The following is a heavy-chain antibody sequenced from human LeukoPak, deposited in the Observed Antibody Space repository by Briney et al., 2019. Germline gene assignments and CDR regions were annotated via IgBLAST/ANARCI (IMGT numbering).Heavy chain of an antibody. V-gene: IGHV1-69*05. CDR1: GGTFSSYA. CDR3: ARGTSGCYGRDDAFDI. D-gene: IGHD6-19*01. Sequence: ASVKVSCKASGGTFSSYAISWVRQAHGQGLEWMGRIIPIFGTANYAQKFQGRVTITTDESTSTAYMELSSLRSEDTAVYYCARGTSGCYGRDDAFDIWGQGTMVTVSS. CDR2: IIPIFGTA. J-gene: IGHJ3*02.